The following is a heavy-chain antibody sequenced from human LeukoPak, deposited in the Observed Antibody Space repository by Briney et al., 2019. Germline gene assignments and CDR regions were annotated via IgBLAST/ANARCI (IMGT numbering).Heavy chain of an antibody. CDR3: AKDLLRTDDFDY. CDR1: GFAFSSYA. D-gene: IGHD4-17*01. Sequence: PGRSLRLSCAASGFAFSSYAMHWVRQAPGKGLEWVAVISYDGSNKYYADSVKGRFTISRDNSKNTLYLQMNSLRAEDTAVYYCAKDLLRTDDFDYWGQGTLVTVSS. CDR2: ISYDGSNK. J-gene: IGHJ4*02. V-gene: IGHV3-30-3*01.